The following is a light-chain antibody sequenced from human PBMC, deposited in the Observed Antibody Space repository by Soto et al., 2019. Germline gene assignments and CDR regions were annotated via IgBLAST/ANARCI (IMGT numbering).Light chain of an antibody. CDR1: SSDVDTYIY. J-gene: IGLJ1*01. CDR3: SSYTFSTLV. CDR2: DVT. Sequence: QSALTQPASVSGSPGQSITISCTGTSSDVDTYIYISWYQQHPGKAPKLIIYDVTNRPPGVSNRFSGSKSGNTASLTISGLQTDDEADYYCSSYTFSTLVFATGTKLTVL. V-gene: IGLV2-14*03.